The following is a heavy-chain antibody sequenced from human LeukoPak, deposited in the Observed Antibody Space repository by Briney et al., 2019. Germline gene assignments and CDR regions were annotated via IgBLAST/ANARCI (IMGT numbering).Heavy chain of an antibody. CDR2: ISTSGSTI. V-gene: IGHV3-48*03. CDR3: ARAVLWFGEPWDYFDY. Sequence: GSLRLSCAASGFTFSNYEMNWVRQAPGKGLEWVSYISTSGSTIYYADSVKGRFTISRDNAKNSLYLQMNSLRAEDTAVYYCARAVLWFGEPWDYFDYWGQGTLVTVSS. D-gene: IGHD3-10*01. CDR1: GFTFSNYE. J-gene: IGHJ4*02.